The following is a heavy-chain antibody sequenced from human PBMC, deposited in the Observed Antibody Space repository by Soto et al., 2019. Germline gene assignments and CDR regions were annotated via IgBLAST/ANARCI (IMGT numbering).Heavy chain of an antibody. CDR2: MSHSGGT. Sequence: ETLSLTCAVYGVCVTSCSYYWILIRQHPGKGLEWIGEMSHSGGTHFNPSLKSRVTISVDTSKNQFTLKMSSVTAADTALYYCARVERGSATTVVRAFDNCGPGTLSTVAS. D-gene: IGHD1-1*01. CDR1: GVCVTSCSYY. J-gene: IGHJ3*02. CDR3: ARVERGSATTVVRAFDN. V-gene: IGHV4-34*01.